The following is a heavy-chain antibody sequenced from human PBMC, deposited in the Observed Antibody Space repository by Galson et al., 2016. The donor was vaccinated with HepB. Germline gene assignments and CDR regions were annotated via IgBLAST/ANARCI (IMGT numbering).Heavy chain of an antibody. CDR3: ARHGGYYYGSERRHGWFDP. Sequence: ETLSLTCTVSGDSLSSSSYYWGWIRQPPGKGLEWIGSIYYSGNTHYNPSLKSRVTISVDKSKNQFSLKLSSVTAAATAVYYCARHGGYYYGSERRHGWFDPWGQGTLVTVSS. CDR2: IYYSGNT. D-gene: IGHD3-10*01. J-gene: IGHJ5*02. CDR1: GDSLSSSSYY. V-gene: IGHV4-39*01.